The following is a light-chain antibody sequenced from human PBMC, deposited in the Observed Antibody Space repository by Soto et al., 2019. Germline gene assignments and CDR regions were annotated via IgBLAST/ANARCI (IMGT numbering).Light chain of an antibody. CDR1: QSVSRN. V-gene: IGKV3-15*01. CDR3: HQYENWPKT. CDR2: GAS. J-gene: IGKJ1*01. Sequence: EIVMTQSPATLSVSPGERATLSCRASQSVSRNLAWFQQKPGQAPSLLIFGASTRAAGIPARVSGSGSGTEYTLTISGLQSEDFAVYFCHQYENWPKTFGQGTKVDIK.